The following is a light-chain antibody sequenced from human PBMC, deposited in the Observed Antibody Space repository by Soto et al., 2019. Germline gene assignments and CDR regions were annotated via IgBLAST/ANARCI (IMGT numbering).Light chain of an antibody. CDR3: SSYTSSSTLV. CDR2: EVS. Sequence: QSALTQPASVSGSPGQSITISCTGTSSDVGGYNYVSWYQQHPGKAPKLMIYEVSNLPSGVSNRFSGSKSGNTASLTISGLQAEDEADYYCSSYTSSSTLVFGTGTKLHRP. CDR1: SSDVGGYNY. V-gene: IGLV2-14*01. J-gene: IGLJ1*01.